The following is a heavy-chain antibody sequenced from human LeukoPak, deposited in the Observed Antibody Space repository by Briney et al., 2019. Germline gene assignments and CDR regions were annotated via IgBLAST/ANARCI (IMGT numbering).Heavy chain of an antibody. CDR3: HGRSSSWYGMDV. V-gene: IGHV4-61*08. CDR1: GGSVSSGDYY. CDR2: TSYSGST. Sequence: PSETLSLTCTLSGGSVSSGDYYWSWIRQPPGKGLEWIGYTSYSGSTNYNPSLKSRVTISVDTSKNQFSLKLSSVTAADTAVYYCHGRSSSWYGMDVWGQGTTVTVSS. D-gene: IGHD6-13*01. J-gene: IGHJ6*02.